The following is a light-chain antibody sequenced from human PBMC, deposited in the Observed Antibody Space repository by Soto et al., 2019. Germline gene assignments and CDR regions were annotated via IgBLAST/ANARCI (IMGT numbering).Light chain of an antibody. CDR3: QQYGSSLRFT. CDR2: GAS. CDR1: QSVSSSY. Sequence: EIVLTQSPGTLSLSPGERATLSCRASQSVSSSYLAWYQQKPGQAPRLLIYGASSRATGIPDRFSGSGSGTDFTLPITSLELEDFEGYSCQQYGSSLRFTFGGGTKVE. V-gene: IGKV3-20*01. J-gene: IGKJ4*01.